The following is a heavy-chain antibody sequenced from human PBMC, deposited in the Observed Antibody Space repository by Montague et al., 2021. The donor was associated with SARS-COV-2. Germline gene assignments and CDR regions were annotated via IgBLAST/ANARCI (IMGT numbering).Heavy chain of an antibody. Sequence: SETLSLTCSVSGGSISSSYWSWIRQPPGKGLEWIGYIYHYGSANYNPSLKSRVTISVDTSKNQFSLKLSSATAADTAVYYCAIGGNHDFYYWGQGTLVTVSS. V-gene: IGHV4-59*08. CDR1: GGSISSSY. CDR3: AIGGNHDFYY. D-gene: IGHD1-26*01. CDR2: IYHYGSA. J-gene: IGHJ4*02.